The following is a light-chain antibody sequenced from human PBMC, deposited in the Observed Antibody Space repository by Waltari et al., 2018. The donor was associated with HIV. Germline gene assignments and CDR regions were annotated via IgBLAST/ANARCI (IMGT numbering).Light chain of an antibody. Sequence: QSVLTQPPSASGTPGQRVTISCSGSSSNIGTNSVNWYQQHPGTAPKLLIYSNNQRPSGVPYRFSCSKSGTSASLAISGLQSEDEADYFCAAWDDSLNGPVFGGGTKLTVL. CDR1: SSNIGTNS. J-gene: IGLJ3*02. CDR2: SNN. CDR3: AAWDDSLNGPV. V-gene: IGLV1-44*01.